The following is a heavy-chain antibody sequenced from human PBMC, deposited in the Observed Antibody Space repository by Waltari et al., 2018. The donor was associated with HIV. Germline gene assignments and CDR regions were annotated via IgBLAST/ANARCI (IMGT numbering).Heavy chain of an antibody. J-gene: IGHJ6*02. D-gene: IGHD2-15*01. CDR2: SSATGTTI. CDR3: ARCETVVTPFINKYLGLDV. V-gene: IGHV3-48*01. CDR1: GFTFSDYS. Sequence: EVQLVASGGKLVQPGGSLRLSCLASGFTFSDYSMNGVRPGPGKGLGWGAYSSATGTTILYANSVKGRCTVSRDNVENSLYLDMSSLRAEDTGDYYCARCETVVTPFINKYLGLDVWGPGTTVTVSS.